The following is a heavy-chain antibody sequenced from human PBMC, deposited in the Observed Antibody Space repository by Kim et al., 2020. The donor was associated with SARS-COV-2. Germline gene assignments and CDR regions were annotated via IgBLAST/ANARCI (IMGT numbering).Heavy chain of an antibody. CDR2: IDPSDSYT. Sequence: GESLKISFKGSGYSFTSYWISWVRQMPGKGLEWMGRIDPSDSYTNYSPSFQGHVTISADKSISTAYLQWSSLKASDTAMYYCARHDVVPAAIFSTYYYYGMDVWGQGTTVTVSS. J-gene: IGHJ6*02. CDR1: GYSFTSYW. V-gene: IGHV5-10-1*01. D-gene: IGHD2-2*02. CDR3: ARHDVVPAAIFSTYYYYGMDV.